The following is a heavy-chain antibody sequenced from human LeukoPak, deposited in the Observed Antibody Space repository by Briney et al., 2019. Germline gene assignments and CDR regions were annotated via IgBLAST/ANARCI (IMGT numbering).Heavy chain of an antibody. J-gene: IGHJ4*02. CDR2: ISYDGSNK. Sequence: GGSLRLSCAASGFTFSSYAMHWVRQAPGKGLEWVAVISYDGSNKYYADSVKGRFTISRDNSKNTLYLQMNSLRAEDTAVYYCARAMYPDWGQGTLVTVSS. CDR1: GFTFSSYA. V-gene: IGHV3-30-3*01. D-gene: IGHD2-8*01. CDR3: ARAMYPD.